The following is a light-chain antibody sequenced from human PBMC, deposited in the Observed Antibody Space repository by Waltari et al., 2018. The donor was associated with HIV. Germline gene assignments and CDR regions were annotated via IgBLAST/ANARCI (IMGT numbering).Light chain of an antibody. V-gene: IGKV4-1*01. CDR1: QSVLYSSNNKNY. J-gene: IGKJ1*01. CDR3: QQYYSTLRT. CDR2: WAS. Sequence: DIVMTQSPDSLAVSLGERATINCKSSQSVLYSSNNKNYLAWYQQKPRQPPKLLIYWASTRESGVPDRCSGSGSQTDFTLTISSLQAEDVAVYYCQQYYSTLRTFGQGTKVEIK.